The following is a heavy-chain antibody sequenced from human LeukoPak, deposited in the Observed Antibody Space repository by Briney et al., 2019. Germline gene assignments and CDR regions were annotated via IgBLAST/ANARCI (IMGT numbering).Heavy chain of an antibody. CDR1: GYTFTNYY. D-gene: IGHD5-24*01. CDR3: ARIRDGYNDAYDI. CDR2: INPGGGNT. V-gene: IGHV1-46*01. Sequence: ASVKVSCKASGYTFTNYYMHWVRQAPGQGLEWMGLINPGGGNTNYAQNFQGRVTMTRDTSTSTVYMELSSLRSEDTAIYYCARIRDGYNDAYDIWGQGTVVTVPS. J-gene: IGHJ3*02.